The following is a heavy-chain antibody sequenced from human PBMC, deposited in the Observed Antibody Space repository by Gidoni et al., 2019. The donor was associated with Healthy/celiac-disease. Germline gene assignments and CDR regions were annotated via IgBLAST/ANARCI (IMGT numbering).Heavy chain of an antibody. Sequence: QVQLQQWGAGMLEPSETLSLTCAVYGGSFSGYYWSWIRQPPGKGLEWSGERNHSGSTNYNPSLNSRVTISVAPSKNHFSRKLSSLTAADTAVYYCARLRVYYAFRSRPGIYYYYGIDVWGQGTTVTVSS. V-gene: IGHV4-34*01. CDR1: GGSFSGYY. D-gene: IGHD3-3*01. CDR2: RNHSGST. CDR3: ARLRVYYAFRSRPGIYYYYGIDV. J-gene: IGHJ6*02.